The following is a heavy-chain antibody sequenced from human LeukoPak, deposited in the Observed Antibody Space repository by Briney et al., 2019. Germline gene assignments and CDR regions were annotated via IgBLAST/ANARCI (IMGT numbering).Heavy chain of an antibody. CDR2: IWYDGSND. CDR3: ADTYYYNY. D-gene: IGHD3-16*01. J-gene: IGHJ4*02. V-gene: IGHV3-30*02. CDR1: GFNFGSDA. Sequence: PGGSLRLSCTASGFNFGSDAMHWVRQAPGKGLEWVAFIWYDGSNDHYADSVKGRFTISRDNSKNTVCLQMNSLRVEDTAVYYCADTYYYNYWGQGTLVTVSS.